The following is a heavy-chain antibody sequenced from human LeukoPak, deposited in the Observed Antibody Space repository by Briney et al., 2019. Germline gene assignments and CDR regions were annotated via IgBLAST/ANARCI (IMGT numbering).Heavy chain of an antibody. CDR1: GFTFSSYA. Sequence: GRSLRLSCAASGFTFSSYAMHWVRQAPGKGLEWVAVISYDGSNKYYADSVKGRFTISRDNSKNTLYLQLNSLRVEDTAVYYCASGQHRYCSSTSCYRTLDYWGQGTLVTVSS. CDR3: ASGQHRYCSSTSCYRTLDY. D-gene: IGHD2-2*01. J-gene: IGHJ4*02. CDR2: ISYDGSNK. V-gene: IGHV3-30-3*01.